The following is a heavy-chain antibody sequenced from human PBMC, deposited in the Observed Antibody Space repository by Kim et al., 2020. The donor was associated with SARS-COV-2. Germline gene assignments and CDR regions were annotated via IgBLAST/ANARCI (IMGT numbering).Heavy chain of an antibody. V-gene: IGHV3-11*06. J-gene: IGHJ5*02. D-gene: IGHD2-15*01. CDR3: ARWGDLAATDQTNWFDP. Sequence: VKGRFTISRDNAKNSPYLKMNSLRVEDTAVYYCARWGDLAATDQTNWFDPWGQGTLVTVSS.